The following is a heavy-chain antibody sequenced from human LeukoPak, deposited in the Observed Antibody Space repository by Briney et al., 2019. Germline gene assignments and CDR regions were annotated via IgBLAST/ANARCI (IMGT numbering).Heavy chain of an antibody. Sequence: ASVKVSCKASGYTFTGYYMHWVRQAPGQGLEWMGWINPNSGGTNYAQKFRGRVTMTRDTSISTAYMELSRLRSDDTAVYYCARDLGELREYFQHWGQGTLVTVSS. CDR2: INPNSGGT. D-gene: IGHD1-26*01. CDR1: GYTFTGYY. CDR3: ARDLGELREYFQH. V-gene: IGHV1-2*02. J-gene: IGHJ1*01.